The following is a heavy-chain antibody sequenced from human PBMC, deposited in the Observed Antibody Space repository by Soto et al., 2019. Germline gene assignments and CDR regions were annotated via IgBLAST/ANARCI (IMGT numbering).Heavy chain of an antibody. J-gene: IGHJ3*01. CDR3: ARFQYTVLTPFDL. CDR2: IRYSGKT. CDR1: GGSLTNYF. V-gene: IGHV4-59*01. D-gene: IGHD4-17*01. Sequence: QVQLQESGPGLVEPSETLSLTCTVSGGSLTNYFWTWIRQSPGKGLEWIAYIRYSGKTDYNPSLKSRVTISLDTPTNQFSLKLTSVTAADTAMSYCARFQYTVLTPFDLWCQGTMVIVSS.